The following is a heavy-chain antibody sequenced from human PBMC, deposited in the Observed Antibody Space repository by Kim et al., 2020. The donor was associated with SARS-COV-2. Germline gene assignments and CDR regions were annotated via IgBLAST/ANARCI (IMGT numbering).Heavy chain of an antibody. J-gene: IGHJ6*02. D-gene: IGHD6-13*01. V-gene: IGHV3-66*01. CDR3: ARDRSIAAAGTYYYYGMDV. Sequence: GRFTISRENSKNTLYLQMNSLRAEDTAVYYCARDRSIAAAGTYYYYGMDVWGQGTTVTVSS.